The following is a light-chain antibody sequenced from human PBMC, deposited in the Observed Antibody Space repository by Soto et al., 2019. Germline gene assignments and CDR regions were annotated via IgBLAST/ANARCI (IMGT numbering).Light chain of an antibody. CDR3: QQRSNWPRT. CDR2: GAS. Sequence: EILMTQSPATLSVSPGERATLSCRASQSVSSSYLAWYQQKSGQAPRLLIYGASSRATGIPARFSGSGSGTEFTLTISSLEPEDFAVYYCQQRSNWPRTFGQGTKVE. J-gene: IGKJ1*01. V-gene: IGKV3D-20*02. CDR1: QSVSSSY.